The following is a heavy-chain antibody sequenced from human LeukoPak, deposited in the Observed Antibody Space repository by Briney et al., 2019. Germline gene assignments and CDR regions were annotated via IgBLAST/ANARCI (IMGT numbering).Heavy chain of an antibody. J-gene: IGHJ3*02. Sequence: GGSLRLSCAASGFTFSSYAMSWVRQAPGKGLEWVSAISGSGGSTYYADSVKGRFTISRDNSKNTLYLQMNSLRAEDTAVYYCAKDRSYGSGSYWFWSDAFDIWDQGTMVTASS. CDR2: ISGSGGST. CDR1: GFTFSSYA. CDR3: AKDRSYGSGSYWFWSDAFDI. D-gene: IGHD3-10*01. V-gene: IGHV3-23*01.